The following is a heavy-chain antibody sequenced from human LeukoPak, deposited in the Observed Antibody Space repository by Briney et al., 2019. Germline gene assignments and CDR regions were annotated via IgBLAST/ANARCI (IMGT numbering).Heavy chain of an antibody. CDR1: GDSFSSNTVA. J-gene: IGHJ5*01. D-gene: IGHD3-16*01. CDR3: ARGARGLNWFDY. Sequence: SQTLSLTCAISGDSFSSNTVAWNWIRQSPSRGLEWLGRTYYRSKWYGDHAIFVKSRITINPDTSKNQISLQLNSVTPEDTAVYYCARGARGLNWFDYWGQGTLVTVSS. V-gene: IGHV6-1*01. CDR2: TYYRSKWYG.